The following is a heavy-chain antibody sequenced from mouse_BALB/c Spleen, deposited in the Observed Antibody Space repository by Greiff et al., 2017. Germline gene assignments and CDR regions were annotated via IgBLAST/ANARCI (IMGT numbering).Heavy chain of an antibody. Sequence: VQLQQPGAELVKPGASVKLSCKASGYTFTSYWMHWVKQRPGQGLEWIGEIDPSDSYTNYNQKFKGKATLTVDKSSSTAYMQLSSLTSEDSAVYYCAKGLTSFAYWGQGTLVTVSA. J-gene: IGHJ3*01. CDR2: IDPSDSYT. D-gene: IGHD3-1*01. CDR3: AKGLTSFAY. CDR1: GYTFTSYW. V-gene: IGHV1-69*02.